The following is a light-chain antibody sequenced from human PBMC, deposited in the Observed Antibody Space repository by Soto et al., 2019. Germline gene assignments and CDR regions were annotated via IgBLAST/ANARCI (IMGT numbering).Light chain of an antibody. CDR3: CSYAGSNIVV. Sequence: QSALTQPASVSGSPGQSISISCTGSSSDVGTYNLVSWYRQYPGEAPRLMIYEGIRRPSGVSNRFSGSKTGNTASLTISGLQADDEADYYCCSYAGSNIVVFGGGTKLTVL. V-gene: IGLV2-23*01. CDR1: SSDVGTYNL. CDR2: EGI. J-gene: IGLJ2*01.